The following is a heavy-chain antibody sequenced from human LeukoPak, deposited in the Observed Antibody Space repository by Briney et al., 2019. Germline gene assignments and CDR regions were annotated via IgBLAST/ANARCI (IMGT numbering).Heavy chain of an antibody. CDR3: ARGRYYLDS. CDR1: GFTFSTYW. J-gene: IGHJ4*02. CDR2: FNSDGRST. V-gene: IGHV3-74*01. Sequence: GGSLRLSCAASGFTFSTYWMHWVRQAPGKGLVWVSRFNSDGRSTYYADSVKGRFTISRGNAKNTLYLQMNSLRAEDTAVYYRARGRYYLDSWGQGTLVTVSS. D-gene: IGHD4-17*01.